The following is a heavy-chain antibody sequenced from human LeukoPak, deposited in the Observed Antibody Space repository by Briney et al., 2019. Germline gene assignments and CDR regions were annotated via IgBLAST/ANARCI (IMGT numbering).Heavy chain of an antibody. Sequence: GGSLRLSCAASGFTFSSYGMHWVRQAPGKGLEWVAVIWYDGSNKYYADSVKGRFTTSRDNSKNTLYLQMNSLRAEDTAVYYCATQAKAAHFDYWGQGTLVTVSS. D-gene: IGHD6-6*01. J-gene: IGHJ4*02. CDR1: GFTFSSYG. CDR3: ATQAKAAHFDY. V-gene: IGHV3-33*01. CDR2: IWYDGSNK.